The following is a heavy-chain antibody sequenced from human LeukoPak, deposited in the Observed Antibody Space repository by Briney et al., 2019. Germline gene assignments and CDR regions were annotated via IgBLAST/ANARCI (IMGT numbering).Heavy chain of an antibody. CDR3: ARDSYSDILPGYTRDAFDI. CDR1: GFTFSSYS. V-gene: IGHV3-21*01. Sequence: GGSLRLSCAASGFTFSSYSMNWVRQAPGKGLEWVSSISSSSSYIYYADSVKGRFTISRDNAKNSLYLQMNSLSAEDTAVYYCARDSYSDILPGYTRDAFDIWGQGTMVTVSS. D-gene: IGHD3-9*01. J-gene: IGHJ3*02. CDR2: ISSSSSYI.